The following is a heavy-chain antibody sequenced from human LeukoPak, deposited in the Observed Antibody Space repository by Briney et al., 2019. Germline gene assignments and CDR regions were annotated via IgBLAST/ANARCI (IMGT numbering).Heavy chain of an antibody. Sequence: ASVKVSCKASGYTFTGYYMHWVRQDLRQGLQWMGWINPNSGDTEYAQKFQGRVTMTRGTSISTVYMELSSLRSDDTAVYYCARADSVPAGDYHYWYMDVWGKGTTVTVSS. V-gene: IGHV1-2*02. CDR2: INPNSGDT. J-gene: IGHJ6*03. CDR1: GYTFTGYY. CDR3: ARADSVPAGDYHYWYMDV. D-gene: IGHD6-13*01.